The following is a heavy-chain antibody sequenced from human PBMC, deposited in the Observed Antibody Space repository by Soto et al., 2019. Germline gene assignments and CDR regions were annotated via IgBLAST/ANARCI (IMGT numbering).Heavy chain of an antibody. J-gene: IGHJ2*01. CDR1: GYTFTSYD. CDR2: MNPNSGNT. D-gene: IGHD6-19*01. V-gene: IGHV1-8*01. CDR3: ARGSGSSGWYWYFDL. Sequence: ASVKVSCKASGYTFTSYDINWVRQATGQGLEWMGWMNPNSGNTGYAQKFQGRVTMTRNTSISTAYMELSRLRSEDTAVYYCARGSGSSGWYWYFDLWGRGTLVTVSS.